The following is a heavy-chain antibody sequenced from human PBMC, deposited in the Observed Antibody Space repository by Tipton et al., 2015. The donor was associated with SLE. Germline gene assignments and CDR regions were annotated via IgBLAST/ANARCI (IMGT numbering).Heavy chain of an antibody. CDR2: IYHSGST. CDR1: GGSFSGYY. Sequence: TLSLTCAVYGGSFSGYYWSWIRQPPGEGLEWIGNIYHSGSTNYNPSVKSRVTISVDTSKNQFSLKLSSVTAADTAVYYCARGGLGYSYYYYMDVWGKGTTVTVSS. CDR3: ARGGLGYSYYYYMDV. J-gene: IGHJ6*03. V-gene: IGHV4-59*01. D-gene: IGHD5-12*01.